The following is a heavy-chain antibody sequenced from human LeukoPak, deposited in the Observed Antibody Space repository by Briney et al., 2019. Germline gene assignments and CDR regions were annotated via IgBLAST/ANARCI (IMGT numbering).Heavy chain of an antibody. CDR1: GFTFSSYA. CDR3: ARDLDIDY. CDR2: ISYDGSNK. Sequence: GSLRLSCAASGFTFSSYAMRWVRQAPGKGLEWVAVISYDGSNKYYADSVKGRFTISRDNSKNTLYLQMNSLRAEDTAVYYCARDLDIDYWGQGTLVTVSS. V-gene: IGHV3-30*04. J-gene: IGHJ4*02.